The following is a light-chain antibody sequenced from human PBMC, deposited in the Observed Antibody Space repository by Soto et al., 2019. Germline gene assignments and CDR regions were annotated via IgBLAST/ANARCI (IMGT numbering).Light chain of an antibody. J-gene: IGLJ2*01. CDR3: LLSYSSGRPV. Sequence: QTVVTQEPSLTVSPGGTVTLTCASSTGAVTSGHFPSWFQQKPGQAPKTLIYATSNKESWTPARFSGSLLGGKAALTLSGAQPEDEADYYCLLSYSSGRPVFGGGTKLTVL. V-gene: IGLV7-46*01. CDR1: TGAVTSGHF. CDR2: ATS.